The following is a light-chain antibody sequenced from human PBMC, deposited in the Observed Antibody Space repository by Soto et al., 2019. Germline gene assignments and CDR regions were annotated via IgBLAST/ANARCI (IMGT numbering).Light chain of an antibody. V-gene: IGKV3-20*01. CDR3: QQYGRSRIMHT. Sequence: ENVLTQSAGTLSLSPGERATLSCRASQSVTSNYLAWYQEKPGQAPRLLVYGGSTRAADVPDRFSGSVSGTDFTLTIARVEPKDFAVYCCQQYGRSRIMHTFGQGTKLEVK. CDR2: GGS. CDR1: QSVTSNY. J-gene: IGKJ2*01.